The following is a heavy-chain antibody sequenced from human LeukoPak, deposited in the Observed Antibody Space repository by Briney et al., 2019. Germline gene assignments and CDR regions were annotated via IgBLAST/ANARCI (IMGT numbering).Heavy chain of an antibody. D-gene: IGHD2-2*01. CDR3: AKDGGRYCSSTSCAWDYYGMDV. Sequence: GGSLRLSCAASGXTFSSYGIHWVRQAPGKGLEWVAVISYDGSNKYYADSVKGRFSISRDNSKNTLFLQMNTLRAEDTAVYYCAKDGGRYCSSTSCAWDYYGMDVWGQGTTVTVSS. J-gene: IGHJ6*02. V-gene: IGHV3-30*18. CDR1: GXTFSSYG. CDR2: ISYDGSNK.